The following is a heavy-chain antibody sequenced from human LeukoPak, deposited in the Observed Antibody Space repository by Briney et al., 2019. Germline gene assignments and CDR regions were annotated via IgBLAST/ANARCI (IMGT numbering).Heavy chain of an antibody. CDR2: ISKSSDYI. V-gene: IGHV3-21*01. Sequence: GGSLRLSCAASGFTFSTYAMNWVRQAPGKGLEWVSSISKSSDYIKYADSVRGRSTISRDNAKNSLYLQMNSLRAEDTAVYYCARHLEKDFWTGIYKDYYYYYMDVWGKGTTVTVSS. J-gene: IGHJ6*03. CDR1: GFTFSTYA. D-gene: IGHD3/OR15-3a*01. CDR3: ARHLEKDFWTGIYKDYYYYYMDV.